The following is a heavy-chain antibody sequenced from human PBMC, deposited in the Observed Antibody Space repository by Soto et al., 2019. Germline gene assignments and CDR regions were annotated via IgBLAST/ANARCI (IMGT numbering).Heavy chain of an antibody. D-gene: IGHD6-6*01. CDR2: IYYSGST. CDR1: GGSISSSSYY. V-gene: IGHV4-39*01. Sequence: SETLSLTCTVSGGSISSSSYYWGWIRQPPGKGLEWIGSIYYSGSTYYNPSLKSRVTISVDTPKNQFSLKLSSVTAADTAVYYCASPWEVEYSSSSKAFDIWGQGTMVTVSS. CDR3: ASPWEVEYSSSSKAFDI. J-gene: IGHJ3*02.